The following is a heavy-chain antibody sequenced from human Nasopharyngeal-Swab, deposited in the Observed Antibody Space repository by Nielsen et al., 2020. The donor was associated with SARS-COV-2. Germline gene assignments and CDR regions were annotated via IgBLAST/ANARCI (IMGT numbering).Heavy chain of an antibody. D-gene: IGHD2-21*02. CDR1: GYTLTELS. CDR2: FDPEDGET. Sequence: ASVKVSCKVSGYTLTELSMHWVRQAPGKGLEWMGGFDPEDGETIYAQKFQGRVTITEDTSTETAYMELSSLRSEDTAVYYCATGYAYCGGDCFIDYWGQGTLVTVSS. CDR3: ATGYAYCGGDCFIDY. V-gene: IGHV1-24*01. J-gene: IGHJ4*02.